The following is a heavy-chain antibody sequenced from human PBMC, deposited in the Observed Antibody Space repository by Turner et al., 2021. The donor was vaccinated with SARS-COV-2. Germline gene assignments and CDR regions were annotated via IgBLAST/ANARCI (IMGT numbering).Heavy chain of an antibody. CDR1: GYTLTGYY. D-gene: IGHD3-3*01. J-gene: IGHJ4*02. CDR2: INPNSGGT. Sequence: QVQLVQVGAEVQKRGASVQVSCKASGYTLTGYYMHWVRQAPGQGLEWMGWINPNSGGTNDAQKFQGRVTMTRDTSISTVYMELSRLRSDDTAVYYCARGPAVFGVVIMGYWGQGTLVTVSS. V-gene: IGHV1-2*02. CDR3: ARGPAVFGVVIMGY.